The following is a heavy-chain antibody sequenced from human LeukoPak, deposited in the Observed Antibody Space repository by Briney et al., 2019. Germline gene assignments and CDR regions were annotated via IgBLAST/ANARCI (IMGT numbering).Heavy chain of an antibody. CDR1: GGSIDSYY. J-gene: IGHJ4*02. D-gene: IGHD2-2*01. CDR3: ARVYQSAEYYFDY. Sequence: SETLSLTCTVSGGSIDSYYWRWIRQPPGKGLEWIGYIYYTGSTEYHPSLKSRVTIPLDTSKNQFSLKLTSVTAADTAVYYCARVYQSAEYYFDYWGQGNLVSVSS. CDR2: IYYTGST. V-gene: IGHV4-59*01.